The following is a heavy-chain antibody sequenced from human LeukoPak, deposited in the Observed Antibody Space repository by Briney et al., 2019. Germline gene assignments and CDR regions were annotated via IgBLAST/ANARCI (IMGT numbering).Heavy chain of an antibody. Sequence: GPVKVSCKASGYTFIRYYIHWVRQAPGQGLEWMGIVNPSGDSTNYAQKLQGRVTMTRDTSTSTVYMELSSLRSEDTAVYYCARWTTTYLDYWGQGTLVTVSS. V-gene: IGHV1-46*01. J-gene: IGHJ4*02. CDR1: GYTFIRYY. CDR2: VNPSGDST. CDR3: ARWTTTYLDY. D-gene: IGHD3/OR15-3a*01.